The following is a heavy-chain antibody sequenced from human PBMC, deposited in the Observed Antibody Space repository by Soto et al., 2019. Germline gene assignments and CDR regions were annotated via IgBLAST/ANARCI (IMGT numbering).Heavy chain of an antibody. D-gene: IGHD2-21*02. CDR3: ARDLWGYCGTDCYPLDV. CDR1: GSSVSVGCS. CDR2: IYHSGST. Sequence: GSSVSVGCSCSLIQKPPGKSLEWIGYIYHSGSTYYNPSLKSRVTISVDTSKNQFSLKLNSVTAADTAVYYCARDLWGYCGTDCYPLDVWGQRTTVTVSS. J-gene: IGHJ6*02. V-gene: IGHV4-30-2*04.